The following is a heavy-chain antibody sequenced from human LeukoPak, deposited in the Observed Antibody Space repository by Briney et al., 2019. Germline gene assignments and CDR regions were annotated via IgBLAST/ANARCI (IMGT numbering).Heavy chain of an antibody. D-gene: IGHD6-25*01. CDR1: GFTFSSYI. J-gene: IGHJ4*02. Sequence: GGPLRLSCAASGFTFSSYIMNWVRQAPGKGLEWVSSISSSSSYIYYADSVKGRFTISRDNAKNSLYLQMNSLRAEDTAVYYCARERSASQRVDYWGQGTLVTVSS. V-gene: IGHV3-21*01. CDR3: ARERSASQRVDY. CDR2: ISSSSSYI.